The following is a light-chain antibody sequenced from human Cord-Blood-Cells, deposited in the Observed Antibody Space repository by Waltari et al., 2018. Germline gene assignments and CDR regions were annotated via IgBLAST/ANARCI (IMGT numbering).Light chain of an antibody. V-gene: IGLV3-25*03. CDR3: QSADSSGTWV. CDR2: KDS. CDR1: ALPTQY. J-gene: IGLJ3*02. Sequence: SYDLTQPPSVSVSPGQTARITCSGDALPTQYAYWYQQKPGQAPVLVIYKDSERPSGIPARFSGSSSGTTVTLTISGVQAEDEADYYCQSADSSGTWVFGGGTKLTVL.